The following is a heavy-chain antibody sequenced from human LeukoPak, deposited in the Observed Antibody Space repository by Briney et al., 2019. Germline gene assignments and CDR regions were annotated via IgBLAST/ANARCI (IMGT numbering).Heavy chain of an antibody. D-gene: IGHD3-9*01. Sequence: SETLSLTCTVSGGSISSYYWSWIRQPPGKGLEWIGYIYYSGSTNYNPSLKSRGTISVDTAKNQFSLKLSSVTAADTAVYYSASSHWLFPFDYWGQGTLVTVSS. CDR1: GGSISSYY. CDR3: ASSHWLFPFDY. J-gene: IGHJ4*02. V-gene: IGHV4-59*01. CDR2: IYYSGST.